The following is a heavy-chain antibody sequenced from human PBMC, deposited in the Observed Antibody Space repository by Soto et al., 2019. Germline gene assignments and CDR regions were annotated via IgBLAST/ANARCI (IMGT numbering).Heavy chain of an antibody. V-gene: IGHV1-69*01. CDR3: ARDGSHSTDGDYVWFDP. Sequence: QVQLVQSGAEVKKPGSSVKVSCKASGGTFSSYAISWVRQAPGQGLEWMGGIIPIFGTANYAQKFQGRVTITADESTSPAYMELSSLRSEDTAVYYCARDGSHSTDGDYVWFDPWGQGTLVTVSS. CDR2: IIPIFGTA. CDR1: GGTFSSYA. D-gene: IGHD4-17*01. J-gene: IGHJ5*02.